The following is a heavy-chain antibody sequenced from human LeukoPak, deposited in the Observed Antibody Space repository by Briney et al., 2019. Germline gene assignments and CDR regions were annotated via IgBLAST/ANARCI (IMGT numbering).Heavy chain of an antibody. D-gene: IGHD6-13*01. Sequence: SETLSLTCTVSGGSISSSSYFWGWIRQPPGKGLEWIGSIYYSGSTYYNPSLKSRLTISVDTSKNQFSLKLSSVTAADTAVYYCARVVAAAGKSFDYWGQGTLVTVSS. CDR1: GGSISSSSYF. CDR3: ARVVAAAGKSFDY. CDR2: IYYSGST. V-gene: IGHV4-39*01. J-gene: IGHJ4*02.